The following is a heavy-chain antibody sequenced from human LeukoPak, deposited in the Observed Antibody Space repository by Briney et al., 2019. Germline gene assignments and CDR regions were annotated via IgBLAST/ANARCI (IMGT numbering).Heavy chain of an antibody. CDR3: AKDSLRERIVGSTTRGVNDY. V-gene: IGHV3-30*02. J-gene: IGHJ4*02. Sequence: PGGSLRLSCAASGFIFSSYGMHWVRQAPGKGLEWVAFIRYDGRNKYYADSVKGRFTISRDNSKNTLHLQMNSLRGEDTAVYYCAKDSLRERIVGSTTRGVNDYWGQGTLVTVSS. CDR2: IRYDGRNK. D-gene: IGHD1-26*01. CDR1: GFIFSSYG.